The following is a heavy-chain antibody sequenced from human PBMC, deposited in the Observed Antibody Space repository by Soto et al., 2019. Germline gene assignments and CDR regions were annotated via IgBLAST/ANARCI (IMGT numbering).Heavy chain of an antibody. CDR1: GGKFSNYA. D-gene: IGHD3-3*01. J-gene: IGHJ4*02. CDR2: NIATGGGT. V-gene: IGHV3-23*01. Sequence: GGSLRLSCAASGGKFSNYAMSWWRRQPGERVEECSLNIATGGGTYYAHSVKGRFTVSRDNSNNPLYLQVHSLTAEDTAIYYCAKDRQAGANYDFYFDSWGQGAQVTVSS. CDR3: AKDRQAGANYDFYFDS.